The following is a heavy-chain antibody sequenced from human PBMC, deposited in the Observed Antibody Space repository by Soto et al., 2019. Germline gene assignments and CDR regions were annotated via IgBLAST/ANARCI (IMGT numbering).Heavy chain of an antibody. CDR1: GFTFSNSA. J-gene: IGHJ4*02. D-gene: IGHD3-3*01. CDR3: ARDPGHDDNEYYTFDY. V-gene: IGHV3-30-3*01. CDR2: ISCAGTST. Sequence: QVQLVESGGGVVQPGRSLRLSCAASGFTFSNSAMHWVRQAPGKGLEWVAVISCAGTSTYYADSVKGRFTISRDNSKDTVYLQLNSLRSEVTAVSHCARDPGHDDNEYYTFDYWGQGTLVTVSS.